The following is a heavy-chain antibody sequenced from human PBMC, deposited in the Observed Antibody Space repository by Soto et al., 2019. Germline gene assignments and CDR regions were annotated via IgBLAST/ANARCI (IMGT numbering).Heavy chain of an antibody. CDR3: PSLFAYDFWSGYYTPERPYYYYGMDV. Sequence: GGSLRLSCAASGFTFSSYEMNWVRQAPGKGLEWVSYISSSGSTIYYADSVKGRFTISRDNAKNSLYLQMNSLRAEDKAVYYCPSLFAYDFWSGYYTPERPYYYYGMDVWGQGTTVPV. V-gene: IGHV3-48*03. CDR1: GFTFSSYE. D-gene: IGHD3-3*01. CDR2: ISSSGSTI. J-gene: IGHJ6*02.